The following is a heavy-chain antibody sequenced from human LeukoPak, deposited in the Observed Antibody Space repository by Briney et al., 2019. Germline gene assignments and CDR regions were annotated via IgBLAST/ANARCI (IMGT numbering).Heavy chain of an antibody. D-gene: IGHD6-13*01. CDR2: IYYTGST. V-gene: IGHV4-59*12. CDR3: ARETYSSSFFDP. CDR1: GGSISSYY. J-gene: IGHJ5*02. Sequence: PSETLSLTCTVSGGSISSYYWSWIRQPPGKGLEWIGYIYYTGSTYYNPSLKSRVTISVDTSKNQFSLNLSSVTAADTAVYSCARETYSSSFFDPWGQGTLVTVSS.